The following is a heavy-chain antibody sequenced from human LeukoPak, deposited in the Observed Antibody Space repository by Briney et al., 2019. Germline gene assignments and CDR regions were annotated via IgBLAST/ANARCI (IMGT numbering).Heavy chain of an antibody. CDR1: GGSISSYY. D-gene: IGHD1-26*01. J-gene: IGHJ6*02. CDR3: ARGTLSGSYSADYYYGMDV. V-gene: IGHV4-59*12. CDR2: IYYSGST. Sequence: SETLSLTCTVSGGSISSYYWSWIRQPPGKGLEWIGYIYYSGSTNYNPSLKSRVTMSVDTSKNQFSLKLSSVTAADTAVYYCARGTLSGSYSADYYYGMDVWGQGTTVTVSS.